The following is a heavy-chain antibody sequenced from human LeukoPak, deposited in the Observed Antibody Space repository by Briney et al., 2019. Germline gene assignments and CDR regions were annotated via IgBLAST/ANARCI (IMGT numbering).Heavy chain of an antibody. Sequence: GGSLRLSCAASGFTFSSYDMYWVRQAPGKGLEWVAIISYDGSDKYYADSVKGRFTISRDNSKNTLFLQMDSLRPEDTAVYYCAKDNGWQTQLGGYYYCYGMDVWGQGTTVTVSS. CDR3: AKDNGWQTQLGGYYYCYGMDV. D-gene: IGHD6-6*01. CDR2: ISYDGSDK. V-gene: IGHV3-30*18. J-gene: IGHJ6*02. CDR1: GFTFSSYD.